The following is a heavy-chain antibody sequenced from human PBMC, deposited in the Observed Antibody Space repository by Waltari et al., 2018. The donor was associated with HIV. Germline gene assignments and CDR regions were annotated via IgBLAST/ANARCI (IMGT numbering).Heavy chain of an antibody. V-gene: IGHV3-74*01. CDR2: ITSDGTST. CDR3: VREMRLGTARVVWRHFDF. D-gene: IGHD1-7*01. J-gene: IGHJ4*02. CDR1: GFKFNTYW. Sequence: EVELVESGGGLVQPGGSLRLSCAASGFKFNTYWMHWVRQPPGKGLVWVSRITSDGTSTNYADSVKGRFTVSRDNTKNTLYLQMDSLRAEDTAVYYCVREMRLGTARVVWRHFDFWGQGTLVTVSS.